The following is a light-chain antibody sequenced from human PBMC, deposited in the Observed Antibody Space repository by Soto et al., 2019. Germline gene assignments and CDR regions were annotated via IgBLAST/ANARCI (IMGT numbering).Light chain of an antibody. V-gene: IGKV1-5*03. CDR3: QQYKSYSPYT. CDR2: RAS. CDR1: ESISRW. J-gene: IGKJ2*01. Sequence: DILMTQSPSTLSASVGDRVTITCRASESISRWLAWYQQKPGQAPKLLIHRASTLATGVPSRISGSGSGTDFTPTISNLQPDDFATYYCQQYKSYSPYTFGQGTKVDIK.